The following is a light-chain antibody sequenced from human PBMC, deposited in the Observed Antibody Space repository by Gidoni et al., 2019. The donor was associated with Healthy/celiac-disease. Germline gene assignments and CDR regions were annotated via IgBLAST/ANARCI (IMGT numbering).Light chain of an antibody. J-gene: IGKJ1*01. CDR2: GAS. CDR3: QQYGSSPPRT. Sequence: EIVLTQSPGTLSLSPGERATLSCRASQSVSSSYLAWYQQKPGQAPRLLIYGASSRATGIPDRFSGSGSGTDFTLTISRLEPEDFAVYYCQQYGSSPPRTFGQXTKVESK. CDR1: QSVSSSY. V-gene: IGKV3-20*01.